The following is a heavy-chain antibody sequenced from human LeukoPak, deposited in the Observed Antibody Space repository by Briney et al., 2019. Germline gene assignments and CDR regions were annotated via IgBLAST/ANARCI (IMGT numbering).Heavy chain of an antibody. CDR1: GFTFSSYA. J-gene: IGHJ4*02. Sequence: PGGSLRLSCAASGFTFSSYAMTWVRQAPGKGLEWVSAISGSGGSTYYADSVKGRFTISRDNSKNTLYLQMNSLRAEDTAVYYCATVRFLEWLLYIYYFDYWGQGTLVTVSS. D-gene: IGHD3-3*01. CDR3: ATVRFLEWLLYIYYFDY. V-gene: IGHV3-23*01. CDR2: ISGSGGST.